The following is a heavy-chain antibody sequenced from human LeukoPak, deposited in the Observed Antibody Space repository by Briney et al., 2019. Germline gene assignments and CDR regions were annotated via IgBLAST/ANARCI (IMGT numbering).Heavy chain of an antibody. CDR2: ISGDGGST. J-gene: IGHJ4*02. V-gene: IGHV3-43*02. Sequence: GGSLRLSCAAPGFIFDNYAIHWVRQAPGKGLEWVSLISGDGGSTFYADSVRCRFTISRDNTRKSLSLQMSSLRSEDTALYYCARESVTSGWYDYWGQGTLVTVSS. CDR3: ARESVTSGWYDY. CDR1: GFIFDNYA. D-gene: IGHD6-19*01.